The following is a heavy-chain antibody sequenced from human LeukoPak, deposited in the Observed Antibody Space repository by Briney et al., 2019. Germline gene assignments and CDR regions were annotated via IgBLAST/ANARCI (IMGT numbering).Heavy chain of an antibody. Sequence: SETLSLTCTVSGGSISSYYWSWIRQPPGKGLEWIGYIYYSGSTNYNPSLKSRVTISVDTSKNQFSLKLSSVTAADTAVYYCASYGDCGMDVWGQGTTVTVSS. CDR3: ASYGDCGMDV. CDR1: GGSISSYY. V-gene: IGHV4-59*01. J-gene: IGHJ6*02. CDR2: IYYSGST. D-gene: IGHD4-17*01.